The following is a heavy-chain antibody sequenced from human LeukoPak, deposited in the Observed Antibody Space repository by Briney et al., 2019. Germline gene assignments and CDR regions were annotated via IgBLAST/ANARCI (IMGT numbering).Heavy chain of an antibody. D-gene: IGHD3-9*01. CDR2: ISYDGSNK. V-gene: IGHV3-30-3*01. Sequence: GGSLRLSCAASGFTFSSYAMHWVRQAPGKGLEWVAVISYDGSNKYYADSVKGRFTISRDNSKSTLYLQMNSLRAEDTAVYYCARGEYDILTGYSTEFDYWGQGTLVTVSS. J-gene: IGHJ4*02. CDR3: ARGEYDILTGYSTEFDY. CDR1: GFTFSSYA.